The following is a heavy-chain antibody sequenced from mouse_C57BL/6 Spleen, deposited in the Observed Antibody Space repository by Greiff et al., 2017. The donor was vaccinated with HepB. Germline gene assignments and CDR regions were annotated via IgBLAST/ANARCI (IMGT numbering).Heavy chain of an antibody. Sequence: VQLQQSGAELAKPGASVKLSCKASGYTFTSYWMHWVKQRPGQGLEWIGYINPSSGYTKYNQKFKDKATLTADKSSSTAYMQLSSLTYEDSAVYYCATYYGSSDGDLYYCDYWGQGTTLTVSS. J-gene: IGHJ2*01. CDR1: GYTFTSYW. CDR3: ATYYGSSDGDLYYCDY. CDR2: INPSSGYT. V-gene: IGHV1-7*01. D-gene: IGHD1-1*01.